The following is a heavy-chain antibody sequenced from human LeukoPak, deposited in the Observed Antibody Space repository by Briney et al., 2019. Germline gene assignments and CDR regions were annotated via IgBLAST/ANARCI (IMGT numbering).Heavy chain of an antibody. CDR2: IHTTGNT. CDR3: ANGGSWSAFDI. D-gene: IGHD2-15*01. CDR1: GDSMSRGIKY. J-gene: IGHJ3*02. V-gene: IGHV4-61*02. Sequence: SETLSLTCTVSGDSMSRGIKYWSWIRQPAGKGLEWIGRIHTTGNTNYNPSLKSRVTISVDTSKNQFSLKLSSVTAADTAVYYCANGGSWSAFDIWGQGTMVTVSS.